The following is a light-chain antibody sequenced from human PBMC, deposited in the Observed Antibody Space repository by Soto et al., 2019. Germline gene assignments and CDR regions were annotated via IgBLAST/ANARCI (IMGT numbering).Light chain of an antibody. CDR2: DAA. CDR1: QSVSSSY. CDR3: QQYGSSPKT. J-gene: IGKJ1*01. Sequence: DIVLTQSPATLSLSPGERATLTCRASQSVSSSYLAWYQQKPGLAPRLLIYDAASRATGSPDRFSGSGSGTDFTLTISRLQPEDFAVYYCQQYGSSPKTFGQGTKLDI. V-gene: IGKV3D-20*01.